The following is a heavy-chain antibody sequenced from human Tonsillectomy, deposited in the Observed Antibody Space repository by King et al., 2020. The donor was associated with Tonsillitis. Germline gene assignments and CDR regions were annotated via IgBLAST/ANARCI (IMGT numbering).Heavy chain of an antibody. CDR1: GGSISSYY. V-gene: IGHV4-59*01. Sequence: VQLQESGPGLVKPSETLSLTCTVSGGSISSYYWSWIRQPPGKGLEWIGYIYYSGSTNYNPSLKSRVTISVDTSKNQFSLKLSSVTAADTAVYYCARTCSGGSCHFTDAFDIWGQGSMVTVSS. D-gene: IGHD2-15*01. CDR2: IYYSGST. CDR3: ARTCSGGSCHFTDAFDI. J-gene: IGHJ3*02.